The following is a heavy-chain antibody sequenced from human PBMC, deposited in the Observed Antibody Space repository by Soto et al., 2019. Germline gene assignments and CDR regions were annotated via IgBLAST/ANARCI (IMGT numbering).Heavy chain of an antibody. Sequence: QVQLVESGGGVVQPGRSLRLSCAASGFTFSSYGMHWVRQAPGKGLEWVAVISYDGSNKYYADSVKGRFTISRDNSKNTLYLQMNSLRDEDTAVYYCAKEQWELLLYGMDVWGQGTTVTVSS. CDR3: AKEQWELLLYGMDV. D-gene: IGHD1-26*01. CDR1: GFTFSSYG. J-gene: IGHJ6*02. V-gene: IGHV3-30*18. CDR2: ISYDGSNK.